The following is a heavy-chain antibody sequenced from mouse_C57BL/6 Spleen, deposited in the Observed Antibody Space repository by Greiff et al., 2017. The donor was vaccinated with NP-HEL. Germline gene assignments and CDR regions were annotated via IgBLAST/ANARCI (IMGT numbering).Heavy chain of an antibody. Sequence: QVQLQQPGAELVKPGASVKLSCKASGYTFTSYWMQWVKQRPGQGLEWIGEIDPSDSYTNYNQKFKGKATLTVDTSSSTAYMQLSSLTSEDSAVYYCARGESSLYAMDYWGQGTSVTVSS. CDR2: IDPSDSYT. CDR3: ARGESSLYAMDY. V-gene: IGHV1-50*01. J-gene: IGHJ4*01. CDR1: GYTFTSYW. D-gene: IGHD1-1*01.